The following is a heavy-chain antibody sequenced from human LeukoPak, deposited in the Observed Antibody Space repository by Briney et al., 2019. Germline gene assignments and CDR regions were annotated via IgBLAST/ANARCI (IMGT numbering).Heavy chain of an antibody. CDR3: ARGTFGEFVDY. J-gene: IGHJ4*02. CDR1: GDSISSSSYY. CDR2: IYYSGTT. D-gene: IGHD3-10*01. V-gene: IGHV4-39*01. Sequence: ASETLSLTCTVSGDSISSSSYYWGWIRQPPGKGLEWIGTIYYSGTTYYNPSLKSRVTISVDTSKNQFSLKLSSVTAADTAVYYCARGTFGEFVDYWGQGILVTVSS.